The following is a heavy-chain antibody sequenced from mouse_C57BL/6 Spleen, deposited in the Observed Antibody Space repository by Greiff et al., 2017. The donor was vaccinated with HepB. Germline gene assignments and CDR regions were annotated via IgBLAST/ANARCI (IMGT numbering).Heavy chain of an antibody. D-gene: IGHD1-1*01. Sequence: QVQLQQSGAELVRPGASVKLSCKASGYTFTDYYINWVKQRPGQGLEWIARIYPGSGNTYYNEKFKGKATLTAEKSSSTAYMQLSSLTSEDSAVYFCARERLVEDYYGSFDYWGQGTTLTVSS. V-gene: IGHV1-76*01. J-gene: IGHJ2*01. CDR3: ARERLVEDYYGSFDY. CDR2: IYPGSGNT. CDR1: GYTFTDYY.